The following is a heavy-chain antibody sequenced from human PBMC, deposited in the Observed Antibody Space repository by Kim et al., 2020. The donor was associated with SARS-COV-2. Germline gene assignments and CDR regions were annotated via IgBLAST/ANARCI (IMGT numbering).Heavy chain of an antibody. CDR3: AKGEGYGHGYWFGY. CDR2: IRGSGAGT. D-gene: IGHD2-2*03. J-gene: IGHJ4*02. Sequence: GGSLRLSCAASGFTFSSYAMTWVRQAPGKGLEWVSDIRGSGAGTYYADSVKGRFTISRDNAKNTVSLQMNSLRVEDTAAYYCAKGEGYGHGYWFGYWGQG. V-gene: IGHV3-23*01. CDR1: GFTFSSYA.